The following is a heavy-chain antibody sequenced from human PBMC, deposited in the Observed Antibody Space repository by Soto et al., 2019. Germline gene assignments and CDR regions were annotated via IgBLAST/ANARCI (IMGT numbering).Heavy chain of an antibody. CDR3: VKDRDSNSWPSRDV. D-gene: IGHD3-22*01. J-gene: IGHJ6*02. Sequence: QVHLVQSGAEVKKPGASVNVSCKTSGYTFTRNGISWVRQAPGQGLEWMGWISPNSGNIKYAQKLQGRVIMTTDTSTSTAYMELRSLRSDDTAAYYCVKDRDSNSWPSRDVWGPGTTVTVSS. CDR2: ISPNSGNI. V-gene: IGHV1-18*01. CDR1: GYTFTRNG.